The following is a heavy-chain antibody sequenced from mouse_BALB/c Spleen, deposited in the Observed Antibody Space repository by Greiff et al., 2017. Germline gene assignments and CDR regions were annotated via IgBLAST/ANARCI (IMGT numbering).Heavy chain of an antibody. CDR2: ISSGSSTI. Sequence: EVMLVESGGGLVQPGGSRKLSCAASGFTFSSFGMHWVRQAPEKGLEWVAYISSGSSTIYYADTVKGRFTISRDNPKNTLFLQMTSLRSEDTAMYYCARSGKYDVWFAYWGQGTLVTVSA. V-gene: IGHV5-17*02. J-gene: IGHJ3*01. CDR3: ARSGKYDVWFAY. CDR1: GFTFSSFG. D-gene: IGHD2-14*01.